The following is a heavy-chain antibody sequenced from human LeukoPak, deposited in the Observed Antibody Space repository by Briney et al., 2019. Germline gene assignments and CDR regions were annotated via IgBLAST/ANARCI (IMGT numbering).Heavy chain of an antibody. Sequence: GGSLRLSCITSGLTFINYGMSWVRQAPGKGLEWVSGISGSGDNTYYADSVKGRFTISRDNSKNTVYLQMNSLRAEDTAVYYCAKDRGYWGQGTLVTVSS. CDR1: GLTFINYG. J-gene: IGHJ4*02. CDR2: ISGSGDNT. V-gene: IGHV3-23*01. CDR3: AKDRGY.